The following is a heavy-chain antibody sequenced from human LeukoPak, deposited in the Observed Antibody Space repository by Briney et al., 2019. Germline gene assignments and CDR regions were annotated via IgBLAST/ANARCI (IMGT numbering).Heavy chain of an antibody. CDR2: IYYSGST. CDR1: GGSISSYY. Sequence: SETLSLTCTVSGGSISSYYWSWIRQPPGKGLEWIGYIYYSGSTNYNPSLTSRVTISVDTSKNQFSLKLSSVTAADTAVYYCARGYYYGSRYYYYYYMDVWGKGTTVTISS. CDR3: ARGYYYGSRYYYYYYMDV. V-gene: IGHV4-59*01. D-gene: IGHD3-10*01. J-gene: IGHJ6*03.